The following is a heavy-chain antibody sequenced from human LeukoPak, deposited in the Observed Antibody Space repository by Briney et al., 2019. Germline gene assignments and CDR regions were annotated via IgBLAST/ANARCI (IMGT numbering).Heavy chain of an antibody. D-gene: IGHD3-22*01. CDR3: AKDATAFYDSSGFFDY. J-gene: IGHJ4*02. CDR1: GFTFRGYA. Sequence: GGSLRLSCAASGFTFRGYAMSWARQAPGKGLEWVSSISASGVSTYYAGSVKGRFTISRDNSKNTLYLQMNSLRAEDTAVYYCAKDATAFYDSSGFFDYWGQGTLVTVSS. V-gene: IGHV3-23*01. CDR2: ISASGVST.